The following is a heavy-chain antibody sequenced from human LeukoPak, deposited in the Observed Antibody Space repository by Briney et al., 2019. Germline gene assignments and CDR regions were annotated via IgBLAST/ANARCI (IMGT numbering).Heavy chain of an antibody. J-gene: IGHJ4*02. CDR1: GFTFSSYE. Sequence: GGSLRLSCAASGFTFSSYEMNWVRQAPGKGLEWVSYISSSGSTIYYADSVKGRFTISRDNSKNTLYLQMNSLRAEDTAVYYCAKDPHPRAEVYREAHFDYWGQGTLVTVSS. D-gene: IGHD2-2*02. V-gene: IGHV3-48*03. CDR3: AKDPHPRAEVYREAHFDY. CDR2: ISSSGSTI.